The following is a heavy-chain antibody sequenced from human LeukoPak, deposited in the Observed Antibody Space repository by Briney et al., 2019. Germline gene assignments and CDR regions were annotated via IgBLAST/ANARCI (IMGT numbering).Heavy chain of an antibody. CDR2: ISYSGST. CDR1: GVSISSYY. D-gene: IGHD6-19*01. Sequence: SETLSLTCTVSGVSISSYYWSWIRQPPGKGLDWIGYISYSGSTNYNPSLKGRVTISVDTSKNQFSLKLSSVTAADTAVYYCARDHGSGWTWAYDYWGQGTLVTVSS. CDR3: ARDHGSGWTWAYDY. V-gene: IGHV4-59*01. J-gene: IGHJ4*02.